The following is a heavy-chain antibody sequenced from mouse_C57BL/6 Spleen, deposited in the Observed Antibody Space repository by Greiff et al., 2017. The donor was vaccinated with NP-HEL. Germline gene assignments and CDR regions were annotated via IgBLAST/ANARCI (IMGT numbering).Heavy chain of an antibody. D-gene: IGHD4-1*01. V-gene: IGHV1-81*01. CDR1: GYTFTSYG. CDR3: ARWRLTGTSYYFDY. Sequence: QVQLKESGAELARPGASVKLSCKASGYTFTSYGISWVKQRTGQGLEWIGEIYPRSGNTYYNEKFKGKATLTADKSSSTAYMELRSLTSEDSAVYFCARWRLTGTSYYFDYWGQGTTLTVSS. CDR2: IYPRSGNT. J-gene: IGHJ2*01.